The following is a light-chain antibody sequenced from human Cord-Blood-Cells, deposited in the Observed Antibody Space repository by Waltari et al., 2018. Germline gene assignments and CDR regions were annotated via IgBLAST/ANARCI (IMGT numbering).Light chain of an antibody. J-gene: IGLJ3*02. CDR1: SSDVGGYNY. CDR3: CSYAGSYTWV. CDR2: DVS. Sequence: QSALTQPRSVSGSPGQPVTISCTGTSSDVGGYNYVSWYQQHPGKAPKLMIYDVSKRPSGVPDRFSGSNSGNTASLTISGLQAEDEADYYCCSYAGSYTWVFGGGTKLTVL. V-gene: IGLV2-11*01.